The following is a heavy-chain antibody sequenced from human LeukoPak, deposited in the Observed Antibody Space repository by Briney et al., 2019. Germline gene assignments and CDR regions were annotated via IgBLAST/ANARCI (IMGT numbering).Heavy chain of an antibody. Sequence: PGGSLRLSCAASGFTFSSYDMHWVRHATGKGLEWVSAIGTAGDTYYPGSAKGRFTISRENAKNSLYLQMNSLRAGDTAVYYCARAGSSWYDDYYYGMDVWGQGTTVTVSS. CDR3: ARAGSSWYDDYYYGMDV. D-gene: IGHD6-13*01. CDR2: IGTAGDT. J-gene: IGHJ6*02. V-gene: IGHV3-13*01. CDR1: GFTFSSYD.